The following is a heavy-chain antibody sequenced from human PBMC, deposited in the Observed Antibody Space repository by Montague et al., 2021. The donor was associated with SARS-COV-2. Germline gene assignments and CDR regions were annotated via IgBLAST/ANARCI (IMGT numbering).Heavy chain of an antibody. D-gene: IGHD3-22*01. CDR2: IYYSGST. V-gene: IGHV4-39*01. Sequence: SETLSLTCTVSGGSISSSSYYWGWIRQPPGRGLEWIGSIYYSGSTYYNPSLKSRVTISVDTSKNQFSLKLSSVTAADTAVYYRARQSVNYYDSSGYPFDYWGQGTLVTVSS. J-gene: IGHJ4*02. CDR1: GGSISSSSYY. CDR3: ARQSVNYYDSSGYPFDY.